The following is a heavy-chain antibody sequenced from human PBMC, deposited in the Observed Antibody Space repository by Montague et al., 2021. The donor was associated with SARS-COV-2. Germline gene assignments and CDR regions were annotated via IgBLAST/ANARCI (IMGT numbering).Heavy chain of an antibody. J-gene: IGHJ3*02. Sequence: VKPTQTLTLTCTFSGFSLSTSGMCVSWIRQPPGKALEWLARIDWDDDKYYSTSLKTRLTISKDTSKNQVVLTMANMDPVDTVTYYCARILATVNAFDIWGQGTMVTVSS. CDR3: ARILATVNAFDI. V-gene: IGHV2-70*11. CDR1: GFSLSTSGMC. CDR2: IDWDDDK. D-gene: IGHD4-17*01.